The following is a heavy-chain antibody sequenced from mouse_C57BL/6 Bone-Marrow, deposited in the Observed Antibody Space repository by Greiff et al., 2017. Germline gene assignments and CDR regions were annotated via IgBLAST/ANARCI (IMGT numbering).Heavy chain of an antibody. CDR2: ISNGGGST. V-gene: IGHV5-12*01. Sequence: EVKLMESGGGLVQPGGSLKLSCAASGFTFSDYYMYWVRQTPEKRLEWVAYISNGGGSTYYPDTVKGRFTISRDNAKNTLYLQMSRLKSEDTAMYYCARRGYWGQGTLVTVSA. CDR1: GFTFSDYY. CDR3: ARRGY. J-gene: IGHJ3*01.